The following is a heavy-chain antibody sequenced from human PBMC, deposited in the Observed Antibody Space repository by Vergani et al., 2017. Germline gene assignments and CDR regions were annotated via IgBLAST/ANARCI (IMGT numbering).Heavy chain of an antibody. V-gene: IGHV3-30*03. CDR1: GFSFTSYG. Sequence: QVRLVESGGGVVQPGRSLRLSCAASGFSFTSYGMHWVRQPPGKGLEWVATISFDGNMKDYTEAVRGRFTISRDSSKTLYLQMNSLRAEDTAVYYCARRMSAAVHSLDYWGQGTLVTVSS. CDR2: ISFDGNMK. D-gene: IGHD6-25*01. CDR3: ARRMSAAVHSLDY. J-gene: IGHJ4*02.